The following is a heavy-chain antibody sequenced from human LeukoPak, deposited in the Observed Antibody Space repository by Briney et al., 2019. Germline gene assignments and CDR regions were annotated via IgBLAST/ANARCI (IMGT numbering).Heavy chain of an antibody. D-gene: IGHD5-12*01. V-gene: IGHV1-2*02. Sequence: ASVKVSRRASGYTFTGYYMHRVRQAPGQGLEWMGWINPSSGGTNYAQKFQGRVTMTRDTSISTAYMELSSLRSDDTAVYYCARRGYSGYDFYIDYWGQGTLVTVSS. CDR2: INPSSGGT. CDR1: GYTFTGYY. CDR3: ARRGYSGYDFYIDY. J-gene: IGHJ4*02.